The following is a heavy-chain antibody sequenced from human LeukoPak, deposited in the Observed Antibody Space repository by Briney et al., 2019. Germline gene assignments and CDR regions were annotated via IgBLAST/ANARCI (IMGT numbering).Heavy chain of an antibody. CDR3: ARDPFLRYSSSWYTGGDY. Sequence: GGSLRLSCAASGFTFSSYWMHWVRQAPGKGLVWVSRINSDGSSTNYADSVKGRFTISRDNAKNSLYLQMNSLRAEDTAVYYCARDPFLRYSSSWYTGGDYWGQGTLVTVSS. V-gene: IGHV3-74*01. D-gene: IGHD6-13*01. CDR1: GFTFSSYW. J-gene: IGHJ4*02. CDR2: INSDGSST.